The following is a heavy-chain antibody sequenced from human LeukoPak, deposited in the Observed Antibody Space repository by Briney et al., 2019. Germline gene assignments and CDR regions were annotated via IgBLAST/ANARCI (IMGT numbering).Heavy chain of an antibody. Sequence: PGGSLRLSCAASGFTFSDYYMSWIRQAPGKGLEWVSSISSSGTTMYYADSVKGRFTISRDNAKNSLYLQMNSLRAEDTAVYYCARDLGFLWFDPWGQGTLVTVSS. J-gene: IGHJ5*02. CDR2: ISSSGTTM. CDR1: GFTFSDYY. D-gene: IGHD2/OR15-2a*01. V-gene: IGHV3-11*01. CDR3: ARDLGFLWFDP.